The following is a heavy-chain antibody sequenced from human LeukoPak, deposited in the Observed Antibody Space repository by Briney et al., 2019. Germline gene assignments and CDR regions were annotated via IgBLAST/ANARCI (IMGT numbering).Heavy chain of an antibody. V-gene: IGHV4-39*01. D-gene: IGHD3-10*01. CDR2: IYYSGST. CDR3: VRHGWVWFGEFDAFDI. J-gene: IGHJ3*02. Sequence: PSETLSLTCTVSGGSISSSSYYWGWIRQPPGKGLEWIGSIYYSGSTYYNPSLKSRVTISVDTSKNQFSLKLSSVTAADTAVYYCVRHGWVWFGEFDAFDIWGQGTVVTVSS. CDR1: GGSISSSSYY.